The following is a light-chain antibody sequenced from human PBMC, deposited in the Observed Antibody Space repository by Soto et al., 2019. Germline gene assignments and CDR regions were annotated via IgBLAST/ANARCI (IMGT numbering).Light chain of an antibody. CDR1: QRINTY. V-gene: IGKV1-39*01. J-gene: IGKJ4*01. Sequence: DIQLTQSPSSLSASVGDRVTITCRASQRINTYMNWYQHKPGKAPNLLIFPPSTLQSWVPSRFSGSGSGTDFTLTISSLQPEDFATYYCQQSYSTPLTFGGGTKVEIK. CDR3: QQSYSTPLT. CDR2: PPS.